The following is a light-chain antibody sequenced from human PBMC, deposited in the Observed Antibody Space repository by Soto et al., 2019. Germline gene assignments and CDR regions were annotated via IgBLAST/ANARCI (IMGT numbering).Light chain of an antibody. J-gene: IGKJ3*01. Sequence: EIVLTQSPGTLSLSPGERATLSCRASQSVSSSYLACYKQKPGQAPRLLIYGASSRATGIPDRFSGSGSGTDFTLTISRLEPEDFAVYYCQQYGSSPGFTFGPGTKVDIK. CDR3: QQYGSSPGFT. CDR1: QSVSSSY. V-gene: IGKV3-20*01. CDR2: GAS.